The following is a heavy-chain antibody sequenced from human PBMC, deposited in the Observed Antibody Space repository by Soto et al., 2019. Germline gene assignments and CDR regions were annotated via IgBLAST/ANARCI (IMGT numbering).Heavy chain of an antibody. CDR2: ISAYNGNT. CDR3: ARSPPIHNSSGWSLFDY. V-gene: IGHV1-18*01. Sequence: GASVKVSCKASGYTFTSYGISWVRQAPGQGLEWMGWISAYNGNTNYAQKLQGRVTMTTDTSTSTAYMELRSLRSDDTAVYYCARSPPIHNSSGWSLFDYWGQGTLVTVSS. CDR1: GYTFTSYG. D-gene: IGHD6-19*01. J-gene: IGHJ4*02.